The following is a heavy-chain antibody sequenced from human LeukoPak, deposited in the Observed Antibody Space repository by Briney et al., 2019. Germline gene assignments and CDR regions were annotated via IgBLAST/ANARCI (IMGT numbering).Heavy chain of an antibody. V-gene: IGHV4-61*01. CDR3: AREVATILGETGYFDY. D-gene: IGHD5-24*01. Sequence: PSETLSLTCTVSGGSVSSGSYYWSWIRQPPGKGLEWIGYIYYSGSTDYNPSLKSRVTISVDTSKNQFSLKLSSVTAADTAVYYCAREVATILGETGYFDYWGQGTLVTVSS. CDR1: GGSVSSGSYY. CDR2: IYYSGST. J-gene: IGHJ4*02.